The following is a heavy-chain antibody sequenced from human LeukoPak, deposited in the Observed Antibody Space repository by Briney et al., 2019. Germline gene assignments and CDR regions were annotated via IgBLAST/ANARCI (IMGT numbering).Heavy chain of an antibody. J-gene: IGHJ6*03. Sequence: GSLRLSCAASGLTFSSYSMNWVRQAPGNGVEWLSSISSGSDYIYYADSVKGRFTVSRDNVKNSLFLQMNTLRVEDTAVYYCATVARTGGSKDAYYMDVWGSGTTVTVSS. V-gene: IGHV3-21*01. CDR1: GLTFSSYS. CDR3: ATVARTGGSKDAYYMDV. CDR2: ISSGSDYI. D-gene: IGHD3-16*01.